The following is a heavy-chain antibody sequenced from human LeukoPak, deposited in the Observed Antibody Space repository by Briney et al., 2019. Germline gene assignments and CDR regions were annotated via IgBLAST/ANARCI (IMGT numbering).Heavy chain of an antibody. J-gene: IGHJ4*02. V-gene: IGHV3-30-3*01. CDR1: GFTFSSYA. Sequence: PGGSLRLSCAASGFTFSSYAMHWVCQAPGKELEWVAVISYDGSNKYYADSVKGRFTISRDNSKNTLYLQMNSLRAEDTAVYYCARDRSPYSGPFDYWGQGTLVTVSS. CDR2: ISYDGSNK. D-gene: IGHD1-26*01. CDR3: ARDRSPYSGPFDY.